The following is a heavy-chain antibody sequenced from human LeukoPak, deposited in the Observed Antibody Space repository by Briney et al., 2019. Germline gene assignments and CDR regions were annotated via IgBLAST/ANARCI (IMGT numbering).Heavy chain of an antibody. CDR1: GGSFSGYY. V-gene: IGHV4-34*01. CDR2: INHSGST. CDR3: ARAAEQWLVPVDP. Sequence: SETLSLTCAVYGGSFSGYYWSWIRQPPGKGLEWIGEINHSGSTNYNPSLKSRVTISVDTSKNQFSLKLSSVTAADTAVYYCARAAEQWLVPVDPWGQGTLVTVSS. J-gene: IGHJ5*02. D-gene: IGHD6-19*01.